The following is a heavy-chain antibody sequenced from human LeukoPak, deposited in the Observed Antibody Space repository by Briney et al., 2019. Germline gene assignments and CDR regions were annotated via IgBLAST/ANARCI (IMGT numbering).Heavy chain of an antibody. CDR1: GFTFRSHW. V-gene: IGHV3-7*01. CDR3: ARRAYDYGDFGY. CDR2: IKHGGSEK. D-gene: IGHD4-17*01. J-gene: IGHJ4*02. Sequence: PGESLRLSCAASGFTFRSHWMNWVRQAPGKGLEWVANIKHGGSEKYYVDSVKGRFTISRDNAKNSLYLQMNSLRAEDTAVYYCARRAYDYGDFGYWGQGTLVTVSS.